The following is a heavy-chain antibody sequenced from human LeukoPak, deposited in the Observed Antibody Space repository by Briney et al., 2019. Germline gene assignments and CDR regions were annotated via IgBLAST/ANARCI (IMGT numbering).Heavy chain of an antibody. Sequence: GGSLRLSCAASGFTFSSYWMSWVRQAPGKGLEWVANIKQDGSEKYYVDSVKGRFIISRDNAKNSLYLQMNSLRAEDTAVYYCARSRYGSGSRHNDYWGQGTLVTVSS. V-gene: IGHV3-7*01. J-gene: IGHJ4*02. D-gene: IGHD3-10*01. CDR2: IKQDGSEK. CDR1: GFTFSSYW. CDR3: ARSRYGSGSRHNDY.